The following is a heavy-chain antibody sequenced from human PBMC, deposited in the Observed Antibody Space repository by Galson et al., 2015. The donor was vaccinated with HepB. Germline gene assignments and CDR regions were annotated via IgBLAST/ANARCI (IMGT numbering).Heavy chain of an antibody. Sequence: SVKVSCKASGGTFSSYAISWVRQAPGQGLEWMGGIIPILGIANYAQKFQGRVTITADKSTSTAYMELSSLRSEDTAVYYCARGGRYCSGGSCYPTYWGQGTLVTVSS. CDR3: ARGGRYCSGGSCYPTY. D-gene: IGHD2-15*01. CDR2: IIPILGIA. CDR1: GGTFSSYA. J-gene: IGHJ4*02. V-gene: IGHV1-69*10.